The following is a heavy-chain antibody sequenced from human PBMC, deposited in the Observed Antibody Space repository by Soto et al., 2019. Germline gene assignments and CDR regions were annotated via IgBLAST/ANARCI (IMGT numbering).Heavy chain of an antibody. V-gene: IGHV4-31*03. J-gene: IGHJ4*02. CDR2: IYYSGST. CDR3: ARYGSGTYNPPTFDY. CDR1: GGSISSGGYY. Sequence: QVQLQESGPGLVKPSQTLSLTCTVSGGSISSGGYYWSWIRQHPGKGLECIGYIYYSGSTYYNPSLKSRVTISVDTSENQISLKLSSVTAADTAVYYCARYGSGTYNPPTFDYWGQGTLVTVSS. D-gene: IGHD3-10*01.